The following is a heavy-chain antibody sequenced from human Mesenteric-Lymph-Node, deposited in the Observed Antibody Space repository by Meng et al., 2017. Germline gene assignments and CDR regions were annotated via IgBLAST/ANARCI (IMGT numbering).Heavy chain of an antibody. CDR2: IIPILGIA. J-gene: IGHJ4*02. Sequence: SVKVSCKASGYTFTSYGISWVRQAPGQGLEWMGRIIPILGIANYAQKFQGRVTITADKSTSTAYMKLSSLRSEDTAVYYCARDILGPGSSGGSCWGQGTLVTVSS. CDR1: GYTFTSYG. CDR3: ARDILGPGSSGGSC. V-gene: IGHV1-69*04. D-gene: IGHD2-15*01.